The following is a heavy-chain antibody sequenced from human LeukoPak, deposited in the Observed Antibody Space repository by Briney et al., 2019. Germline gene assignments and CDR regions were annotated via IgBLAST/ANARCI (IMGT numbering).Heavy chain of an antibody. Sequence: GGSLTLLCTASGFTVSSNYMSWVRQAPGKGLEWGSVIYSGGTTYYADSVKGRFTISRDNSKNTLYLQMNSLRAEDTAVYYCARDSTTVTTDYWGQGTLVTVSS. CDR2: IYSGGTT. V-gene: IGHV3-66*02. J-gene: IGHJ4*02. D-gene: IGHD4-17*01. CDR3: ARDSTTVTTDY. CDR1: GFTVSSNY.